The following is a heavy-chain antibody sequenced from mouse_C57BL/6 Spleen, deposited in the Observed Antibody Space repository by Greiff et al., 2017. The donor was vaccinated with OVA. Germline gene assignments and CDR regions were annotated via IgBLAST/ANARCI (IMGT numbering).Heavy chain of an antibody. J-gene: IGHJ4*01. V-gene: IGHV5-17*01. CDR2: ISSGSSTI. CDR3: ARPMVTNYYAMDY. CDR1: GFTFSDYG. D-gene: IGHD2-1*01. Sequence: DVKVEESGGGLVKPGGSLKLSCAASGFTFSDYGMHWVRQAPEKGLEWVAYISSGSSTIYYADTVKGRFTISRDNAKNTLFLQMTSLRSEDTAMYYCARPMVTNYYAMDYWGQGTSVTVSS.